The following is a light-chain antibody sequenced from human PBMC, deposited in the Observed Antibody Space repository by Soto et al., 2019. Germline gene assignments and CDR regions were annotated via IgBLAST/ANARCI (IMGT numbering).Light chain of an antibody. CDR2: GAS. V-gene: IGKV3-20*01. CDR3: QQYGSSPLT. J-gene: IGKJ4*01. CDR1: QCVSSSY. Sequence: EIVLTQSPGTLSLSPWERATLSCRASQCVSSSYLAPYQQKPGQAPRLLIYGASSRATGIPDRFSGSGSGTDFTLTISRLEPEDFAVYYCQQYGSSPLTFGGGTKVEIK.